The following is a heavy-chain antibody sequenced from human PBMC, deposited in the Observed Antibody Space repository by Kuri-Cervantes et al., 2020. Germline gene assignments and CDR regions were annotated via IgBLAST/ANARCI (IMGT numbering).Heavy chain of an antibody. D-gene: IGHD5-12*01. CDR3: ARQSPNSGSDY. V-gene: IGHV3-30-3*01. Sequence: GESLKISCAASGFTFSSYAMHWVRQAPGKGLEWVAVISYDGSNKYYADSVKGRFTISRDNSKNTLYLQMNSLRAEGTAFYYCARQSPNSGSDYWGQGTLVTVSS. J-gene: IGHJ4*02. CDR1: GFTFSSYA. CDR2: ISYDGSNK.